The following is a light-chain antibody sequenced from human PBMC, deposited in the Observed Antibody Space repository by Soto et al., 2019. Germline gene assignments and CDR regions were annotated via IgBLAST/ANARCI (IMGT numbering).Light chain of an antibody. CDR3: QQRYSTPIT. Sequence: IQMTQSPSSLSASGGERVTFTCRASQTISSYLNWYQQKKGKAPKXLIYVASSLQGGVPSRFSGSGYGTDFTLTIGSLQTDEFATYNGQQRYSTPITFGQGTRLEIK. V-gene: IGKV1-39*01. CDR2: VAS. J-gene: IGKJ5*01. CDR1: QTISSY.